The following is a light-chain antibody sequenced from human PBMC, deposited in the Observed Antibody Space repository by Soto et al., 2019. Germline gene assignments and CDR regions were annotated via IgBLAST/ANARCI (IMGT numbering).Light chain of an antibody. CDR2: GTG. CDR1: ESVSSHY. J-gene: IGKJ4*01. Sequence: EIVMTQSPGTVSLSPGERATLSCRASESVSSHYIGWYQQRRGQAPRLLIYGTGNRAPGIPDRFSGDGAGTDFTLTIIRLDPEDFAVCCQSYGRSPLGGGTEVDIK. CDR3: QSYGRSP. V-gene: IGKV3-20*01.